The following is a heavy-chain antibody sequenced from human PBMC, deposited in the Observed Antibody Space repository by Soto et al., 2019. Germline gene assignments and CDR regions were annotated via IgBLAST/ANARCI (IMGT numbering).Heavy chain of an antibody. CDR2: IIPIFGKT. CDR3: ATSGDNDVPFES. Sequence: QVQLVQSGAEVRKPGSSVKVSCRASGDTFKNYSISWVRQAPGQGLEWMGGIIPIFGKTDYAQTFHGRVTINGDESTYTAHMELRGLRSDDTALYYCATSGDNDVPFESWGRGLLVTVSS. D-gene: IGHD2-8*01. J-gene: IGHJ2*01. CDR1: GDTFKNYS. V-gene: IGHV1-69*01.